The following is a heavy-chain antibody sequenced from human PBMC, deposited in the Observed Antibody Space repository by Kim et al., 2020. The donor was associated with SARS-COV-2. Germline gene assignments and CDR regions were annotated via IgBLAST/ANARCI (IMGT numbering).Heavy chain of an antibody. D-gene: IGHD3-10*01. CDR3: AKSMVRGGGMDV. Sequence: IGYADSVKGRVTIHRDNAKNSLYQQMNSRRAEDTALCYCAKSMVRGGGMDVWGQGTTVTVSS. V-gene: IGHV3-9*01. J-gene: IGHJ6*02. CDR2: I.